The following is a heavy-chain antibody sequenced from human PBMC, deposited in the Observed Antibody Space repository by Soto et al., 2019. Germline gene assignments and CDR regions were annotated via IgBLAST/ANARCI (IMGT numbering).Heavy chain of an antibody. V-gene: IGHV1-3*01. J-gene: IGHJ6*02. D-gene: IGHD6-25*01. CDR2: INAGNGNT. CDR3: ARDVRSATDGYYYGMDV. CDR1: GYTFTSYA. Sequence: ASVKLSFKASGYTFTSYAMHWLRQAPGRRLEWMGWINAGNGNTKYSQKFQGRVTITRDTSTSTAYMELRSLRSDATAGYYCARDVRSATDGYYYGMDVWGQGTTVTVSS.